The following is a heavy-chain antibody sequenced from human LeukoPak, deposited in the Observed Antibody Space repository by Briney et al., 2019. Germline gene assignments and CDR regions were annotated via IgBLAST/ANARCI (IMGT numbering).Heavy chain of an antibody. CDR2: IKQDGSEK. J-gene: IGHJ4*02. CDR3: AKEMGVTNYFEY. Sequence: GGSLRLSCAASGFTFSSYWMSWVRQAPGKGLEWVANIKQDGSEKYYVDSVKGRFTISRDDSKNTLYLQMNSLRAEDTAVYYCAKEMGVTNYFEYWGQGTLVTVSS. D-gene: IGHD1-26*01. V-gene: IGHV3-7*01. CDR1: GFTFSSYW.